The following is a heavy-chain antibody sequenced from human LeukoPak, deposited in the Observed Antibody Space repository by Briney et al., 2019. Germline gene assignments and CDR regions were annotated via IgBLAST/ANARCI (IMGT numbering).Heavy chain of an antibody. CDR3: ARSDWGLDY. D-gene: IGHD7-27*01. Sequence: GGSLRLSCAASGFTFSSYAMSWVRQAPGKGLEWVSAISGSGGSIGHADSVKGRFTVSRDSSKNTLYLQMNSLRADDTAVYYCARSDWGLDYWGQGTLVTVSS. CDR1: GFTFSSYA. CDR2: ISGSGGSI. V-gene: IGHV3-23*01. J-gene: IGHJ4*02.